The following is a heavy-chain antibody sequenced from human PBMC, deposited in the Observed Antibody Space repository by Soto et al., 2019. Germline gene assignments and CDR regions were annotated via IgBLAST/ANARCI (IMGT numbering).Heavy chain of an antibody. CDR3: ARDPGTGTLYYYYGMDV. CDR2: IYTSGST. Sequence: SSETLSLTCTVSGGSISSYYWSWIRQPAGKGLEWIGRIYTSGSTNYNPSLKSRVTMSVDTSKNQFSLKLSSVTAADTAVYYCARDPGTGTLYYYYGMDVWGQGTTVTVSS. CDR1: GGSISSYY. J-gene: IGHJ6*02. D-gene: IGHD1-7*01. V-gene: IGHV4-4*07.